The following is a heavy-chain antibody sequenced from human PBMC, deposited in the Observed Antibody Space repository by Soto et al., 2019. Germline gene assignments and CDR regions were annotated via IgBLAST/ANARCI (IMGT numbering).Heavy chain of an antibody. V-gene: IGHV5-51*01. CDR1: GYSFSGYW. CDR2: INPGDSDT. Sequence: GESLKISCKGSGYSFSGYWIGWVRQMPGKGLEWMGMINPGDSDTRYSPSLQGQVTISADKSIGTAYLQWSSLEASDTAMYYCARAFSSGYPFDYWAREFWSPPPQ. J-gene: IGHJ4*02. D-gene: IGHD3-22*01. CDR3: ARAFSSGYPFDY.